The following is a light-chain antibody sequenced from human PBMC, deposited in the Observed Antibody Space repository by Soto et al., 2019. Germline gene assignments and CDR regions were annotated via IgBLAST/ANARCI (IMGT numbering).Light chain of an antibody. CDR3: SSYAGSSNV. CDR1: SSDIGGYNY. V-gene: IGLV2-14*01. J-gene: IGLJ1*01. CDR2: GVS. Sequence: QSALTQPASVSGSPGQSITISCIGTSSDIGGYNYVSWYQQHPGKAPKLIIYGVSKRPSGVSDRFSGSKSGNTASLTISGLQAEDEADYYCSSYAGSSNVFGTGTKVTVL.